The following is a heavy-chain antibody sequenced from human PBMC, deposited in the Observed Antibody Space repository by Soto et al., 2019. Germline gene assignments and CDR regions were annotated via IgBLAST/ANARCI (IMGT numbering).Heavy chain of an antibody. J-gene: IGHJ5*02. Sequence: QITLKESGPTLVKPTQTLTLTCTFSGFSLSSTGVGVGWIRQPPGKALEWLAVIYWDDDKRYSPSLKNRLSTTRNTPKNRVVLTRPNVAPADTATYYCAHSPATLAGKNCSAPWGQGTLVTVSS. CDR2: IYWDDDK. CDR1: GFSLSSTGVG. V-gene: IGHV2-5*02. CDR3: AHSPATLAGKNCSAP. D-gene: IGHD1-1*01.